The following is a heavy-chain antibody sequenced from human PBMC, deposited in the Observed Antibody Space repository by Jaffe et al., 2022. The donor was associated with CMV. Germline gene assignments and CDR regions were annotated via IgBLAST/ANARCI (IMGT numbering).Heavy chain of an antibody. J-gene: IGHJ4*02. D-gene: IGHD3-16*01. CDR3: ARGGKRYSLIRGYFDY. V-gene: IGHV3-11*01. Sequence: QVQLVESGGGLVKPGGSLRLSCAASGFTFSDYHMSWIRQAPGKGLEWVSYISSTGETIYYVGSVKGRFTISRDNAKNSLYLQMNSLRAEDTAVYYCARGGKRYSLIRGYFDYWGQGTLVTVSS. CDR1: GFTFSDYH. CDR2: ISSTGETI.